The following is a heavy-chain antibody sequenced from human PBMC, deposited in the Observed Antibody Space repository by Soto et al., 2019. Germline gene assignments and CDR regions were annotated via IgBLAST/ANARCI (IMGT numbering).Heavy chain of an antibody. CDR1: GGTFSSYA. Sequence: SVKVSCKASGGTFSSYAISWVRQAPGQGLEWMGGIIPIFGTANYAQKFQGRVTITADESTSTAYMELSSLRSEDTAVYYCARDRQKYSSSDEYFDYWGQGTLVTVSS. V-gene: IGHV1-69*13. CDR3: ARDRQKYSSSDEYFDY. CDR2: IIPIFGTA. D-gene: IGHD6-6*01. J-gene: IGHJ4*02.